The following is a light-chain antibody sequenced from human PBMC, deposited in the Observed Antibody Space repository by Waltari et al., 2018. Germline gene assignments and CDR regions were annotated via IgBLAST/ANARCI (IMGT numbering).Light chain of an antibody. Sequence: EVVLTQSPGTLSVSPGESATLSCRASQSVSSGYLAWYQQKPGKAPRLVIYGASTRAPGIPDRFSASGSGTDFTLTISRLEPEDFAVYYCQQFGHSPLTFGQGSRLDNK. CDR2: GAS. V-gene: IGKV3-20*01. CDR3: QQFGHSPLT. J-gene: IGKJ5*01. CDR1: QSVSSGY.